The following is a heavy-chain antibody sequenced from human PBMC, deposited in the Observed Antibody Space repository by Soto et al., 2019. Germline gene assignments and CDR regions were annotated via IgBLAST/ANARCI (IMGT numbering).Heavy chain of an antibody. J-gene: IGHJ1*01. CDR2: ISAYNGNT. CDR3: ARDFGAAGSQEYFQH. CDR1: GYTFTSYG. D-gene: IGHD6-13*01. V-gene: IGHV1-18*01. Sequence: ASVKVSCKASGYTFTSYGISWVRQAPGQGLEWMGWISAYNGNTNYAQKLQGRVTMTTDTSTSTAYMELRSLRSDDTAVYYCARDFGAAGSQEYFQHWGQGTLVTVSS.